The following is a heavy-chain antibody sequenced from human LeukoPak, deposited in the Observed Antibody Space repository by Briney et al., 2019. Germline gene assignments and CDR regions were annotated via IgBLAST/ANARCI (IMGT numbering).Heavy chain of an antibody. CDR3: ARMVESNWFDP. V-gene: IGHV3-21*01. J-gene: IGHJ5*02. D-gene: IGHD3-10*01. Sequence: RPGGSLRLSCAASGFTFSSYSMNWVRQAPGKGLEWVSSISSSRSSIYYSDSVKGRFTISRDNAENSLYLQMNNLRADDTAVYYCARMVESNWFDPWGQGTLVTVSS. CDR1: GFTFSSYS. CDR2: ISSSRSSI.